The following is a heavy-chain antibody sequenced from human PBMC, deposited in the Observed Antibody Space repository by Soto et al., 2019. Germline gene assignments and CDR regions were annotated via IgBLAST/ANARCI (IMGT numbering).Heavy chain of an antibody. V-gene: IGHV1-2*02. CDR3: ARDARGTRGFDEMDI. D-gene: IGHD3-9*01. J-gene: IGHJ6*02. CDR1: GYIFTGYH. CDR2: INPNSGDT. Sequence: ASEKVSCKASGYIFTGYHVHWVRQAPGRGLEWMGWINPNSGDTECAQNFQGRVTMTRDTSFNLVYMEMSGLMSDDTAVYYCARDARGTRGFDEMDIWGQGTTVTVSS.